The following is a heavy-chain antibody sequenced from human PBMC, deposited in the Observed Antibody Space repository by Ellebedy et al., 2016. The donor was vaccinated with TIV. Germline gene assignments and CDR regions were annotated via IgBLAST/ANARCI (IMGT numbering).Heavy chain of an antibody. CDR2: FYPGDSDT. CDR1: GYIYTSYW. D-gene: IGHD3-9*01. CDR3: ARHGRYYDILTGYSPHRDLMDV. J-gene: IGHJ6*02. Sequence: GESLKISCKASGYIYTSYWIGWVHQMPGKGLEWMGVFYPGDSDTRYSPSFQGQVTISADKSISTAYLQWSSLKASDTAMYYCARHGRYYDILTGYSPHRDLMDVWGQGTTVTVSS. V-gene: IGHV5-51*07.